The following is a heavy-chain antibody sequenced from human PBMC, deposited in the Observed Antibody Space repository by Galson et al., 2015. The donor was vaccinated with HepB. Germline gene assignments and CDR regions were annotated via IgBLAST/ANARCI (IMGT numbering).Heavy chain of an antibody. V-gene: IGHV1-18*01. CDR3: ARAYYYDSSGFAYYFDY. Sequence: SVKVSCKASGYTFTSYGISWVRQAPGQGLEWMGWISAYNGNTNYAQKLQGRVTMTTDTSTSTAYMELRSLRSDDTAVYYCARAYYYDSSGFAYYFDYWGQGTLVTVSS. D-gene: IGHD3-22*01. CDR1: GYTFTSYG. CDR2: ISAYNGNT. J-gene: IGHJ4*02.